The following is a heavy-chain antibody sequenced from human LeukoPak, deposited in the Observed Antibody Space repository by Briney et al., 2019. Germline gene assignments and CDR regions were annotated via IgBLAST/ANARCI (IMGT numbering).Heavy chain of an antibody. D-gene: IGHD3-22*01. CDR1: GGSVSSGSYY. J-gene: IGHJ3*02. CDR2: IYYSGST. Sequence: SETLSLTCTVSGGSVSSGSYYWSWIRQPPGKGLEWIGYIYYSGSTNYNPSLKSRVTISVDTSKNQFSLKLSSVTAADTAVYYCAREPEYYDSSGYQVGNFAFDIWGQGTMVTVSS. CDR3: AREPEYYDSSGYQVGNFAFDI. V-gene: IGHV4-61*01.